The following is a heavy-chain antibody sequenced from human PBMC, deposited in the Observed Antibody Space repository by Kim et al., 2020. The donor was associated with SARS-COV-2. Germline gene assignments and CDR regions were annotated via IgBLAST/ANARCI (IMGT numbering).Heavy chain of an antibody. D-gene: IGHD6-13*01. V-gene: IGHV1-8*01. Sequence: ASVKVSCKASGYTFTSYDINWVRQATGQGLEWMGWMNPNSGNTGYAQKFQGRVTMTRNTSISTAYMELSSLRSEDTAVYYCARGGGSGSSWKEDAFDIWGQGTMVTVSS. CDR3: ARGGGSGSSWKEDAFDI. CDR2: MNPNSGNT. J-gene: IGHJ3*02. CDR1: GYTFTSYD.